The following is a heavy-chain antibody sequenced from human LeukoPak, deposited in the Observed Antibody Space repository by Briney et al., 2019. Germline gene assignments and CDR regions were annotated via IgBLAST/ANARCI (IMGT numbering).Heavy chain of an antibody. CDR2: ISSSSSTI. Sequence: PGGSLRLSCAASGFTFSSYSMNWVRQAPGKGLDWVSYISSSSSTIYYADSVKGRFTISRDNAKNSLYLQMNSLRDEDTAVYYCARDPHDYGDYYYGMDVWGQGTTVTVSS. CDR3: ARDPHDYGDYYYGMDV. J-gene: IGHJ6*02. D-gene: IGHD4-17*01. V-gene: IGHV3-48*02. CDR1: GFTFSSYS.